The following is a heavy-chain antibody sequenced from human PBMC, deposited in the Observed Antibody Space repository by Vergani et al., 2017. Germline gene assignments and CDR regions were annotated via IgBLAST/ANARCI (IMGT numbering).Heavy chain of an antibody. Sequence: QVQLQESGPGLVKPSQTLSLTCTVSGGSISSGGYYWSWIRKHPGKGLGWIGYISYSGSTYYNPSLKSRVTISVDTSKNQFSLKLSSVTAADTAVYYCAREIVVPAAIAYYYYMDVWGKGTTVTVSS. D-gene: IGHD2-2*02. J-gene: IGHJ6*03. V-gene: IGHV4-31*03. CDR2: ISYSGST. CDR3: AREIVVPAAIAYYYYMDV. CDR1: GGSISSGGYY.